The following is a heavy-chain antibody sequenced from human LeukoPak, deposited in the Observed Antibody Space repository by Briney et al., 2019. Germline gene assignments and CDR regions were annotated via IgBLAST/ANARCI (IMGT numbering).Heavy chain of an antibody. Sequence: ASVKVSCKASGYTFTGYYMHWVRQAPGQGREWVGWINPNSGGTNYAQKFQGRVTMTRDTSISTAYMELSRLRSDDTAVYYCARDVEMATIHFDYWGQGTLVTVSS. J-gene: IGHJ4*02. CDR1: GYTFTGYY. V-gene: IGHV1-2*02. CDR2: INPNSGGT. D-gene: IGHD5-24*01. CDR3: ARDVEMATIHFDY.